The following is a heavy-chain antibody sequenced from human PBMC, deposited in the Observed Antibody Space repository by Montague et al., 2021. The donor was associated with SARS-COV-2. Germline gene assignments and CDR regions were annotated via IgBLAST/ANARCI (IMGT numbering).Heavy chain of an antibody. V-gene: IGHV4-39*07. D-gene: IGHD5-24*01. CDR3: AREGTTLEMATIDYYGIDV. CDR1: GGSISSSSYY. J-gene: IGHJ6*02. Sequence: SETLSLTCTVSGGSISSSSYYWGWIRQPPGKGLEWIGSIYYSGSTYYNPSLQSRVTISVDTSKNQFSLKLSSVTAADTAVYYCAREGTTLEMATIDYYGIDVWGQGATVTVSS. CDR2: IYYSGST.